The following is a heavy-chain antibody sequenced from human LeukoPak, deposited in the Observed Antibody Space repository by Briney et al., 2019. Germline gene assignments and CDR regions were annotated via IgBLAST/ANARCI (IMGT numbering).Heavy chain of an antibody. V-gene: IGHV4-4*02. D-gene: IGHD3-22*01. J-gene: IGHJ3*02. CDR3: ARDPTMIVGREDAFDI. CDR1: GGSISSSNW. CDR2: IYHSGST. Sequence: PSETLSLTCTVSGGSISSSNWGSWVRQPPGKGLEWIGEIYHSGSTNYNPSLKSRVTISVDKSKNQFSLKLSSVTAADTAVSYCARDPTMIVGREDAFDIWGQGTMVTVSS.